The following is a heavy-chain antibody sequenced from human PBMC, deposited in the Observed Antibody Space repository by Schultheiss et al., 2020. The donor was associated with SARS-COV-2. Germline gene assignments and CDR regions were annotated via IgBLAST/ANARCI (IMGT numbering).Heavy chain of an antibody. Sequence: GSLSLSCAASGFTFSSYAMSWVRQAPGKGLEWVSAISGSGGSTYYADSVKGRFTISRDNSKNTLYLQMNSLRAEDTALYYCAKDITRIAVAGTPDYWGQGTLVTVSS. CDR2: ISGSGGST. J-gene: IGHJ4*02. D-gene: IGHD6-19*01. CDR1: GFTFSSYA. CDR3: AKDITRIAVAGTPDY. V-gene: IGHV3-23*01.